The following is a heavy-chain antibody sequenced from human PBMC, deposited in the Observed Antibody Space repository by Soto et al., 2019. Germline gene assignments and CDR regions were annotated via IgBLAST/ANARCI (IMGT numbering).Heavy chain of an antibody. CDR2: IYYSGNT. Sequence: TPSLTCTVSGGSIRSSDYDWSWTRQHPGKGLEWIGYIYYSGNTYYNPSLRSLLTISIDTSKNQVSLKLNSVTAAETAVYYCARGVYAATVVISYFDYWGQGTLVTVSS. V-gene: IGHV4-31*01. CDR3: ARGVYAATVVISYFDY. J-gene: IGHJ4*02. D-gene: IGHD4-17*01. CDR1: GGSIRSSDYD.